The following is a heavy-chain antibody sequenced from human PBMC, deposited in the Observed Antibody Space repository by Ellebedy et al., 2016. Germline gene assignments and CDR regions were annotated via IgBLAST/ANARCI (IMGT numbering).Heavy chain of an antibody. CDR1: GYTLTELS. Sequence: ASVKVSXKVSGYTLTELSIHWVRQAPGEGLEWMGGFDSEDGETIYAQKFQGRVTMTEDTSADTAYLEMSSLRSDDTAVYYCVRGANFGVIIIDNWFNPWGQGTLVTVSS. CDR2: FDSEDGET. CDR3: VRGANFGVIIIDNWFNP. V-gene: IGHV1-24*01. J-gene: IGHJ5*02. D-gene: IGHD3-3*01.